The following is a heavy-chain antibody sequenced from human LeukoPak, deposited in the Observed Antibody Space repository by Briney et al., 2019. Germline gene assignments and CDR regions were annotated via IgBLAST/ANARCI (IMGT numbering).Heavy chain of an antibody. CDR1: GYTFTGYG. V-gene: IGHV1-18*01. CDR3: ARDLHSSGYYPRFDY. D-gene: IGHD3-22*01. CDR2: ISAYNGNT. J-gene: IGHJ4*02. Sequence: ASVKVSCKASGYTFTGYGISWVRQAPGQGLEWMGWISAYNGNTNYAQKLQGRVTMTTDTSTSTAYMELRSLRSDDTAVYYCARDLHSSGYYPRFDYWGQGTLVTVSS.